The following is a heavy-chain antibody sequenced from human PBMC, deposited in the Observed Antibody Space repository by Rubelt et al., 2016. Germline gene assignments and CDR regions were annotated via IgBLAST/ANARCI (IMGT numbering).Heavy chain of an antibody. J-gene: IGHJ6*02. D-gene: IGHD3-3*01. CDR3: ARDTYYDFWSGYYLSYYYYGMDV. Sequence: QVQLVQSGAEVKKPGASVKVSCKASGYTFTGYYMHWVRQAPGQGLEWMGWINPNSGGTNYAQKFQGRVTMTRDTSISTAYMELSRLRSDDTAVYYCARDTYYDFWSGYYLSYYYYGMDVWGQGTTVTVSS. CDR2: INPNSGGT. CDR1: GYTFTGYY. V-gene: IGHV1-2*02.